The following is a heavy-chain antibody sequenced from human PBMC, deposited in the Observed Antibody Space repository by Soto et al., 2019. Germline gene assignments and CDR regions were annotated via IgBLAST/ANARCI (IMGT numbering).Heavy chain of an antibody. CDR2: IYYSGST. CDR3: ARRYGEYPFDY. CDR1: GGSISSSLYY. V-gene: IGHV4-39*01. Sequence: QLQLQESGPGLVKPSETLSLTCTVSGGSISSSLYYWGWIRQPPGKGLEWIGSIYYSGSTYYNPSLKSRVTISLDTSKNQFSLNLSSVTAADTAVYYCARRYGEYPFDYWGQGTLVTASS. J-gene: IGHJ4*02. D-gene: IGHD6-6*01.